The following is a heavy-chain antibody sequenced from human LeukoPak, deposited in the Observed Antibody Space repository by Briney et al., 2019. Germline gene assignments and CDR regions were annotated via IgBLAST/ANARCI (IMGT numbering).Heavy chain of an antibody. D-gene: IGHD5-18*01. CDR1: GFTFSSYA. Sequence: GGSLRLSCAASGFTFSSYAMSWVRQAPGKGLEWVSAISGSGGSTYYADSVKGQFTISRDNSKNTLYLQTNSLRAEDTAVYYCAKGKQLWLTMIDYWGQGTLVTVSS. J-gene: IGHJ4*02. CDR2: ISGSGGST. CDR3: AKGKQLWLTMIDY. V-gene: IGHV3-23*01.